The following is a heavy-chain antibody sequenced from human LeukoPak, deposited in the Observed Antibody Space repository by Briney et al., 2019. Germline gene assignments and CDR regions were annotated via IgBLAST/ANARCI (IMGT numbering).Heavy chain of an antibody. CDR3: DRVTGDTAAGNLNY. CDR1: GYTFTSYG. V-gene: IGHV1-18*01. D-gene: IGHD6-13*01. CDR2: ISAYNGNT. J-gene: IGHJ4*02. Sequence: ASVKVSCKASGYTFTSYGISWVRQAPGQGLDWMGWISAYNGNTNYAQKLQGRVTMTTDTSTSTAYRELSNLKTDYTAVYDRDRVTGDTAAGNLNYWGQGTLVTVSS.